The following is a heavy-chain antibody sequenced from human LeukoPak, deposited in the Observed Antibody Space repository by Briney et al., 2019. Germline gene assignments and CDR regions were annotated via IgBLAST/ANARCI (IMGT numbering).Heavy chain of an antibody. J-gene: IGHJ4*02. V-gene: IGHV3-48*03. CDR3: ARDQTFSYYFDY. CDR2: ISSSGSTI. Sequence: GGSLRLSCAASGFTFSSYEMNWVRQAPGKGLEWVSYISSSGSTIYYADSVKGRFTISRDNAKNSLYLQMNSLRAEDTAVYYCARDQTFSYYFDYWGQGTLVTVSS. D-gene: IGHD2/OR15-2a*01. CDR1: GFTFSSYE.